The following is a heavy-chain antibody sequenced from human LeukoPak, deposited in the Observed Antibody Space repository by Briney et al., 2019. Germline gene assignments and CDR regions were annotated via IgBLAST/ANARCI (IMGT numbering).Heavy chain of an antibody. CDR2: VYYSGTI. D-gene: IGHD2-15*01. CDR3: AREFSWSGFFDF. V-gene: IGHV4-59*01. Sequence: SETLSLTCTVSGGSISNYYWSWIRQPPGKGLEWIGYVYYSGTINYNPSLKSRVTISVDTSKNQFSLRLTSVTAADTAVYFCAREFSWSGFFDFWGQGALVTVSS. CDR1: GGSISNYY. J-gene: IGHJ4*02.